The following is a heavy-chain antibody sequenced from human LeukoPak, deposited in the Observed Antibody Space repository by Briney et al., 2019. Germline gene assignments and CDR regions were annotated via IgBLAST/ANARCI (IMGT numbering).Heavy chain of an antibody. Sequence: ESGPTLVNPTQTLTLTCTFSGFSLSTSGVGVGWIRQPPGKALEWLALIYWDDDKFYSPSLKSRLTITKDTSKNRVVLTMTNMDPVDTATYYCAHLDYVDYLTDDAFDVWGQGTMVTVSS. CDR3: AHLDYVDYLTDDAFDV. CDR2: IYWDDDK. V-gene: IGHV2-5*02. D-gene: IGHD4-17*01. J-gene: IGHJ3*01. CDR1: GFSLSTSGVG.